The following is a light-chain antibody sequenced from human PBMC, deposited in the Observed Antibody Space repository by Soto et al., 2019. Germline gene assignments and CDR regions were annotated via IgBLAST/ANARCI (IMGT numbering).Light chain of an antibody. CDR3: QKYNSAPWT. CDR2: AAS. CDR1: QGMSNY. Sequence: DIQMTQSPSSLSASVGDRVTITCRASQGMSNYLAWYQQKPGKVPKLLIYAASTLQSGVTSRFSGSGSGTDFTLTISSLQPEDVATYYCQKYNSAPWTFDQGTKVEIK. V-gene: IGKV1-27*01. J-gene: IGKJ1*01.